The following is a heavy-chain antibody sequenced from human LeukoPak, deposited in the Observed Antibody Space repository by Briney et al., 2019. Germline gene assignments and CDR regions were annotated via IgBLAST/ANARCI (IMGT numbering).Heavy chain of an antibody. J-gene: IGHJ4*02. CDR2: IFSGGSA. Sequence: GGSLRLSCAASGFTVSSNYMSWVRQAPGKGLEWVSLIFSGGSAYYADSVKGRFTISRDNSKNTLHLQMNSLRAEDVALYYCTRGGIDWGQGILVTVSS. CDR3: TRGGID. CDR1: GFTVSSNY. V-gene: IGHV3-66*01.